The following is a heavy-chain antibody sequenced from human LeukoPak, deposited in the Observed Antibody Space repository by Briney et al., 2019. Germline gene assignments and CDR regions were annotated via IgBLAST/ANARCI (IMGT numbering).Heavy chain of an antibody. J-gene: IGHJ3*02. CDR2: VYYTGNT. CDR1: GGSFSGYY. D-gene: IGHD4-17*01. V-gene: IGHV4-59*01. Sequence: SETLSLTCAVYGGSFSGYYWSWIRQPPGKGLEWIGYVYYTGNTNYNPSLKSRVTISVDTSKNQFSLKLSSVTAADTAVYYCARGDYGDYDNAFDIWGQGTMVTVSS. CDR3: ARGDYGDYDNAFDI.